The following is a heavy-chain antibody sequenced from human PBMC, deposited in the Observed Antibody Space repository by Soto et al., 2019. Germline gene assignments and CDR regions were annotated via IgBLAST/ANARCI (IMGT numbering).Heavy chain of an antibody. D-gene: IGHD2-15*01. CDR2: IHYSGTT. V-gene: IGHV4-34*01. CDR1: GGSFSGYY. Sequence: SETLSLTCAVYGGSFSGYYWTWIRQPPGKGLEWIGEIHYSGTTNYNPSLKSRVTTSVNISKRQFSLKLSSVTVADTAMYYCAKGTRLRAVDIWGQGTMVTVSS. J-gene: IGHJ3*02. CDR3: AKGTRLRAVDI.